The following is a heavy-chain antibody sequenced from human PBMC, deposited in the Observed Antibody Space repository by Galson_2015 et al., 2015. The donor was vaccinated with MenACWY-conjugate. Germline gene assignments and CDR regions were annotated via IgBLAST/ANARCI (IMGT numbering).Heavy chain of an antibody. CDR2: ISGSGTHT. D-gene: IGHD4-17*01. CDR3: ARWGTSYGDLLAH. Sequence: SLRLSCAASGFTFSTYAMTWVRQAPGKGLERISGISGSGTHTYYADSVKGRFTISRDISKNTLFLQMNSLRADDTAVYYCARWGTSYGDLLAHWGQGTLLTVSS. J-gene: IGHJ4*02. V-gene: IGHV3-23*01. CDR1: GFTFSTYA.